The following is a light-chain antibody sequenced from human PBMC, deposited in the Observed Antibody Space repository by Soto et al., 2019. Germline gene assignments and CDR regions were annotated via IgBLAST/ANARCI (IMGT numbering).Light chain of an antibody. CDR2: TAY. CDR3: RQTYSAPCS. CDR1: QRLFSF. Sequence: DIQMTQSPSSLSASVGDSVTLTFRASQRLFSFLNWYQQAPGRAPKLLISTAYILPSGVPSRFSGSKSGREFTITISSLPPEDFAIYFWRQTYSAPCSFGPGTKVDVK. V-gene: IGKV1-39*01. J-gene: IGKJ3*01.